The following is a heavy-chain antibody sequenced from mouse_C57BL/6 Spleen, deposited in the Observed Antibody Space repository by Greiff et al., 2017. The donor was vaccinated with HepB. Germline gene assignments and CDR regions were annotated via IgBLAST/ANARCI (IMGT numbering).Heavy chain of an antibody. J-gene: IGHJ3*01. CDR3: AREYGYDPAWFAY. CDR2: ISYDGSN. Sequence: EVQRVESGPGLVKPSQSLSLTCSVTGYSITSGYYWNWIRQFPGNKLEWMGYISYDGSNNYNPSLKNRISITRDTSKNQFFLKLNSVTTEDTATYYCAREYGYDPAWFAYWGQGTLVTVSA. CDR1: GYSITSGYY. V-gene: IGHV3-6*01. D-gene: IGHD2-2*01.